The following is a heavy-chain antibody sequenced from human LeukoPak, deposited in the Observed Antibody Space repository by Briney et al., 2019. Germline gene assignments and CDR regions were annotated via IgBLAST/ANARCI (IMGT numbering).Heavy chain of an antibody. CDR2: INHSGST. J-gene: IGHJ4*02. V-gene: IGHV4-34*01. Sequence: SETLSLTCAVYGGSFSGYYWSWIRQPPGKGLEWIGEINHSGSTNYNPSLKSRVTISVDTSKNQFSLKLSSVTAAGTAVYYCARGTMIVVVPTFDYWGQGTLVTVSS. D-gene: IGHD3-22*01. CDR3: ARGTMIVVVPTFDY. CDR1: GGSFSGYY.